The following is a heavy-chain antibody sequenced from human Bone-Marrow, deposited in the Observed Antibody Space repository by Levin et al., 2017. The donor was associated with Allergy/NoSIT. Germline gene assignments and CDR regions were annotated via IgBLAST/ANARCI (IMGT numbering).Heavy chain of an antibody. Sequence: LRVSLKISCEASGITVSENYMGWVRQAPGKGLEWVSVITSGGATYYVDSVKGRFTISRDSSKNTLDLQMNSLRDEDTAVYFCATSGRHWGPDAFDIWGQGTVVTVSS. J-gene: IGHJ3*02. CDR1: GITVSENY. V-gene: IGHV3-66*01. CDR2: ITSGGAT. CDR3: ATSGRHWGPDAFDI. D-gene: IGHD3-10*01.